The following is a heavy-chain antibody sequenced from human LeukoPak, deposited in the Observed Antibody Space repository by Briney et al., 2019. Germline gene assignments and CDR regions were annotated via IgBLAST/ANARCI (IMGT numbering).Heavy chain of an antibody. CDR1: GGTFSSYA. V-gene: IGHV1-69*05. CDR3: ASFGNWNYVDY. J-gene: IGHJ4*02. Sequence: SVKVSCKASGGTFSSYAISWVRQTPGQGLEWMGGIIPIFGTANYAQKFQGRVTITTDESTSTAYMELSSLRSEDTAVYYCASFGNWNYVDYWGQGTLVTVSS. CDR2: IIPIFGTA. D-gene: IGHD1-20*01.